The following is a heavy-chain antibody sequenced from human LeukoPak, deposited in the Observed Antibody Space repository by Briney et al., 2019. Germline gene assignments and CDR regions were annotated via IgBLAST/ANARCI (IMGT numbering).Heavy chain of an antibody. Sequence: ASVKVSCKASGYTFTGYYMHWVRQAPGQGLEWMGWINPNSGGTNYAQKFQGRVTMTRDTSISTAYMELSRLRSDDTAVYYCARGLDTEGSVYYYYGMDVWGQGTTVTVSS. CDR3: ARGLDTEGSVYYYYGMDV. D-gene: IGHD5-18*01. V-gene: IGHV1-2*02. CDR1: GYTFTGYY. CDR2: INPNSGGT. J-gene: IGHJ6*02.